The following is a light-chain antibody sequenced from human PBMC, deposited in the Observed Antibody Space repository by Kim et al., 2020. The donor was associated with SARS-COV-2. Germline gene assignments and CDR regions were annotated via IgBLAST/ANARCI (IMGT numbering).Light chain of an antibody. J-gene: IGLJ2*01. CDR3: ASWDDILNGVL. V-gene: IGLV1-44*01. Sequence: GQRVTISCSGSSANIRTNTVSWYQQLPGTAPRLLLFGNNQRPSGVPDRFSGSKSGTSASLAISGLQSEDEADYYCASWDDILNGVLFGGGTQLTVL. CDR2: GNN. CDR1: SANIRTNT.